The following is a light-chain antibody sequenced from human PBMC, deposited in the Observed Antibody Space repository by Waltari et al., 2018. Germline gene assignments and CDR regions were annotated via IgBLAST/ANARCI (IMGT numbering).Light chain of an antibody. Sequence: NFMLTQPHSVSESPGKTVTISCTRSSGSIASNYVQWYQQRPGSSPTTLISKDNQSPSGVPDRFSGSIDSSSNSASLTLSGLKTDDEADYYCQSYDRSNQVFGGGTKLTVL. J-gene: IGLJ2*01. CDR1: SGSIASNY. V-gene: IGLV6-57*01. CDR3: QSYDRSNQV. CDR2: KDN.